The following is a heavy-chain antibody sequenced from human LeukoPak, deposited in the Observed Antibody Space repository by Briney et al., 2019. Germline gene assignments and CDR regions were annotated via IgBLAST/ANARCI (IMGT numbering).Heavy chain of an antibody. D-gene: IGHD2-15*01. CDR3: AKETLGYCSGGSCQGLNY. V-gene: IGHV3-30*18. Sequence: GGSLRLPCAASGLTFTIYGMYWVRQAPGKGLEWVAMISYDESNKYYTDSVKGRFTISRDNSKNTLYLQMNSLRAEDTAIYYCAKETLGYCSGGSCQGLNYWGQGTLVTVSS. CDR1: GLTFTIYG. CDR2: ISYDESNK. J-gene: IGHJ4*02.